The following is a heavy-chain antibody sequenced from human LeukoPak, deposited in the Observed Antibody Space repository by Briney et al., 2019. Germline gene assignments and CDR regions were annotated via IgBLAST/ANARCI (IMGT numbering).Heavy chain of an antibody. CDR2: IYHSGST. CDR3: ASTLGYCSGGSCYPKHFNFDY. D-gene: IGHD2-15*01. J-gene: IGHJ4*02. Sequence: SQTLSLTCAVSGGSISSGGYSWSWIRQPPGKGLEWIGYIYHSGSTYYNPSLKSRVTISVDRSKNQFSLKLSSVTAADTAVYYCASTLGYCSGGSCYPKHFNFDYWGQGTLVTVSS. V-gene: IGHV4-30-2*01. CDR1: GGSISSGGYS.